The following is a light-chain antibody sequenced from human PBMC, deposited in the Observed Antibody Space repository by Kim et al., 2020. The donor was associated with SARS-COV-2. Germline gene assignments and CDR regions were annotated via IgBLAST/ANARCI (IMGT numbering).Light chain of an antibody. V-gene: IGKV1-5*01. CDR1: QTITTW. J-gene: IGKJ1*01. CDR3: QQYHTFPWT. Sequence: DIQMTQSPPTLSASVGDRVTITCRASQTITTWLAWYQQKPGKAPNLLIYEVSTLEDGVPSRFSGGGSGTEFTLTIASLQPDDFATYYCQQYHTFPWTFGKGTKLEI. CDR2: EVS.